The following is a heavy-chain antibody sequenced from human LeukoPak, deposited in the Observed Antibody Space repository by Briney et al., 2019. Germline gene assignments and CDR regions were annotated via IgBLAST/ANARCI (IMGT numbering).Heavy chain of an antibody. CDR2: ISAYNGNT. Sequence: GASVKVSCKASGYTFTSYGISWVRQAPGQGLEWMGWISAYNGNTNYAQKLQGRVTMTTDTSTSTAHMELRSLRSDDTAVYYCARDDFWSGYYLSYYYYGMDVWGQGTTVTVSS. D-gene: IGHD3-3*01. V-gene: IGHV1-18*01. CDR3: ARDDFWSGYYLSYYYYGMDV. J-gene: IGHJ6*02. CDR1: GYTFTSYG.